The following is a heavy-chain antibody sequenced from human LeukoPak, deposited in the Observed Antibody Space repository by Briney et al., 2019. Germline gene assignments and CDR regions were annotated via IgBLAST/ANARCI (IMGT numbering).Heavy chain of an antibody. Sequence: ASVKVSCKASGFTFTGFYMHWVRQAPGQGLEWMGCINPNSGGTYYAQKFQDRVIMTRDTSISTAYMDLSSLRSDDTAVYYCARDSDSGGIYLYYFDYWGQGTLVTVSS. J-gene: IGHJ4*02. CDR1: GFTFTGFY. D-gene: IGHD2-15*01. V-gene: IGHV1-2*02. CDR2: INPNSGGT. CDR3: ARDSDSGGIYLYYFDY.